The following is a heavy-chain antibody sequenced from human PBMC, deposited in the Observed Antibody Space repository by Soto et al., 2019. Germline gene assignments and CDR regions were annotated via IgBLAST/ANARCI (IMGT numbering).Heavy chain of an antibody. Sequence: GGSLRLSCAASGFTFSSYWMSWVRQAPGKGLEWVANIKQDGSEKYYVDSVKGRFTISRDNAKNSLYLQMNSLRAEDTAVYYCARETRMEGYCSSTSCYLWYYYYYMDVWGKGTTVTVSS. D-gene: IGHD2-2*01. V-gene: IGHV3-7*01. CDR1: GFTFSSYW. CDR3: ARETRMEGYCSSTSCYLWYYYYYMDV. J-gene: IGHJ6*03. CDR2: IKQDGSEK.